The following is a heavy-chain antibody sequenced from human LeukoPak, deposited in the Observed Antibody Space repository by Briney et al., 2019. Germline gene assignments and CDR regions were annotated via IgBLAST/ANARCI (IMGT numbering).Heavy chain of an antibody. CDR2: ISYDGSNK. V-gene: IGHV3-30*18. CDR3: AKVLGSHRGSGSYYSEYYYYGMDV. D-gene: IGHD3-10*01. J-gene: IGHJ6*02. CDR1: GFTFSSYG. Sequence: GRSLRLSCAASGFTFSSYGMHWVRQAPGKGLEWVAVISYDGSNKYYADSVKGRFTISRDNSKNTLYLQMNSLRAEDTAVYYCAKVLGSHRGSGSYYSEYYYYGMDVWGQGTTVTVSS.